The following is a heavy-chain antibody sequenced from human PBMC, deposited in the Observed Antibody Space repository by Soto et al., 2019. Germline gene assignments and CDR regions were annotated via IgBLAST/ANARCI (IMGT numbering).Heavy chain of an antibody. D-gene: IGHD3-10*01. CDR3: AREGSQTLDYYYYYMDV. CDR1: GYTFTIYD. J-gene: IGHJ6*03. Sequence: GASVKVSCKASGYTFTIYDINWVRQATGQGLEWMGWMNPNSGNTGYAQKFQGRVTMTRNTSISTAYMELSSLRSEDTAVYYCAREGSQTLDYYYYYMDVWGKGTTVTVSS. CDR2: MNPNSGNT. V-gene: IGHV1-8*01.